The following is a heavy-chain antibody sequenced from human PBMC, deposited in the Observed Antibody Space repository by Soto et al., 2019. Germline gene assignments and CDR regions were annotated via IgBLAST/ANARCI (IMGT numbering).Heavy chain of an antibody. Sequence: QVQLVQSGAEVKKPGASVKVSCKASGYTFTSYYMHWVRQAPGQGLEWMGIINPSGGSTSYAQKFQGRVTMPRATSTSTVYMELSSLRSEDTAVYYCARSPVVAAAQSDYYYGMDVWGQGTTVTVSS. J-gene: IGHJ6*02. CDR3: ARSPVVAAAQSDYYYGMDV. CDR1: GYTFTSYY. D-gene: IGHD2-15*01. V-gene: IGHV1-46*03. CDR2: INPSGGST.